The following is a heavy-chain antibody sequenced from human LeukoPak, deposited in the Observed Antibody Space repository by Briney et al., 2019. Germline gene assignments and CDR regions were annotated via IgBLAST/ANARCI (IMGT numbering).Heavy chain of an antibody. CDR1: GFTFSSYW. J-gene: IGHJ6*03. Sequence: GGSLRLSCAASGFTFSSYWMSWVRQAPGKGLEWVANIKQDGSEKYYVDSVKGRFTISRDNAKNSLYLQMNSLRAEDTAVYYCARLMTTVTTFLYYYYMDVWGKGTTVTVSS. V-gene: IGHV3-7*01. CDR2: IKQDGSEK. CDR3: ARLMTTVTTFLYYYYMDV. D-gene: IGHD4-17*01.